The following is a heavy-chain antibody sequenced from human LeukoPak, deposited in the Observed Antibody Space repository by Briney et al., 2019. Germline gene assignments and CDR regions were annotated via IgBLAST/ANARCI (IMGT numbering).Heavy chain of an antibody. D-gene: IGHD1-1*01. CDR3: ARDHNWVVDY. CDR2: ISTYSGDT. J-gene: IGHJ4*02. Sequence: ASVKVSCKASGYTFTSYGIRWVRQAPGQGLEWMGWISTYSGDTNYAQKLQGRVTMTTDTSTSTAYMELRSLRSDDTAVYYCARDHNWVVDYWGQGTLVTVSS. V-gene: IGHV1-18*01. CDR1: GYTFTSYG.